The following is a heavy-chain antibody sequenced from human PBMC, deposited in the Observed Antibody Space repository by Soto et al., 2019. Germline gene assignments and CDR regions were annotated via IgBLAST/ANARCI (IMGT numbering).Heavy chain of an antibody. D-gene: IGHD2-2*01. J-gene: IGHJ4*02. CDR2: ISGSGGST. V-gene: IGHV3-23*01. CDR3: AKDLGTGVPAVTLDY. CDR1: GFTFRSYA. Sequence: EVQLLESGGGLVQPGGSLRLSCAASGFTFRSYAMSWVRQAPGKGLEWVSTISGSGGSTDYADPVKGRFTISRDTSKNTLYLQMNSLRAEDTAVYYCAKDLGTGVPAVTLDYWGQGTLVTVSS.